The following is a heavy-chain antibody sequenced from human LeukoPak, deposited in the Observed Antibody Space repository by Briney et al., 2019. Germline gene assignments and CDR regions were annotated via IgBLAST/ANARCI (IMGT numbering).Heavy chain of an antibody. J-gene: IGHJ4*02. D-gene: IGHD5-24*01. CDR2: IWYDGSNK. Sequence: GGSLRLSCAASGFTFSSYGMHWVRQAPGKGLEWVVVIWYDGSNKYYADSVKGRFTISRDNSKNTLYLQMNSLRAEDTAVYYCARDREMVYFDYWGQGTLATVSS. V-gene: IGHV3-33*01. CDR3: ARDREMVYFDY. CDR1: GFTFSSYG.